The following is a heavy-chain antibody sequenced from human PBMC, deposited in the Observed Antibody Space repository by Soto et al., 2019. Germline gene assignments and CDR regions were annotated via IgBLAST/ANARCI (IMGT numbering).Heavy chain of an antibody. CDR3: ARDVSGYCSGGSCYQWAFAYMDV. CDR1: GYTFTSYG. D-gene: IGHD2-15*01. V-gene: IGHV1-18*01. CDR2: ISAYNGNT. J-gene: IGHJ6*03. Sequence: GASVKVSCKASGYTFTSYGISWVRQAPGQGLEWMGWISAYNGNTNYAQKLQGRVTMTTDTSTSTAYMELRSLRSDDTAVYYCARDVSGYCSGGSCYQWAFAYMDVWGKGTTVTVSS.